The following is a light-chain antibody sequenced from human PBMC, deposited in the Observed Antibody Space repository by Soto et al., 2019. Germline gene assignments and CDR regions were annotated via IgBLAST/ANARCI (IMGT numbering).Light chain of an antibody. CDR2: VTS. CDR3: QQTFRAPGT. Sequence: DIQMTQSPSSLSASVGDRVSVTCRTSQNITKFLNWYQEKPGKAPKVLIYVTSNLENGVPSRFSGSGSGTNFTLFIRRLQPEDFSTYYCQQTFRAPGTFGPGTRVEVK. J-gene: IGKJ1*01. V-gene: IGKV1-39*01. CDR1: QNITKF.